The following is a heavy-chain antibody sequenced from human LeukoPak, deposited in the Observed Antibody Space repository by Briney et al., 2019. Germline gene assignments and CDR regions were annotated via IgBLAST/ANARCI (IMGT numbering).Heavy chain of an antibody. CDR3: AKGSF. CDR1: GFIFSSHA. J-gene: IGHJ4*02. Sequence: GGSLRLSCAASGFIFSSHAMSWVRQAPGKGLEWVSAISGSGGNTYYADSVKGRFTSSRDNSKNTLYLQMNNLRAEDTAAYYCAKGSFWGQGTLVTVSS. V-gene: IGHV3-23*01. D-gene: IGHD3-10*01. CDR2: ISGSGGNT.